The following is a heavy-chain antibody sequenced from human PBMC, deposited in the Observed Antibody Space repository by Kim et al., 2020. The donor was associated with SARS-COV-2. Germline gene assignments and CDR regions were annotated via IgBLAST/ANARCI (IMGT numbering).Heavy chain of an antibody. Sequence: KFQGRVTITADESTSTAYMELSSLRSEDTAVYYCARVDYDFWSGPNWFDPWGQGTLVTVSS. J-gene: IGHJ5*02. V-gene: IGHV1-69*01. D-gene: IGHD3-3*01. CDR3: ARVDYDFWSGPNWFDP.